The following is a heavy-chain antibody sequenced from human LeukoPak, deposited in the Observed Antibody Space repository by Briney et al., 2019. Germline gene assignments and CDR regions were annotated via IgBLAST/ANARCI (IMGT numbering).Heavy chain of an antibody. CDR3: SKDIGGHNVVVTAIPRAFDI. Sequence: GRSLRLSCAASGFTFDDYAMHWVRQAPGKGLEWVSGISWNSGSIGYADSVKGRFTISRDNAKNSLYLQMNSLRAEDTALYYCSKDIGGHNVVVTAIPRAFDIWGQGTMVTVSS. J-gene: IGHJ3*02. V-gene: IGHV3-9*01. D-gene: IGHD2-21*02. CDR2: ISWNSGSI. CDR1: GFTFDDYA.